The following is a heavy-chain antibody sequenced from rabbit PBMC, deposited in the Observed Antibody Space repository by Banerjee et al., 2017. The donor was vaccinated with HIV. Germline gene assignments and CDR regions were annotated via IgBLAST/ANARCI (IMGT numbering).Heavy chain of an antibody. Sequence: QSLEESGGDLVQPEGSLTLTCTASGFSFSNKYVMCWVRQAPGKGLEWIACIYAGSSDSTYYASWAKGRFTISSTSSTTVTLQMTSLTAADTATYFCARDLAGVIGWNFNLWGQGTLVTVS. D-gene: IGHD4-1*01. V-gene: IGHV1S40*01. CDR1: GFSFSNKYV. J-gene: IGHJ4*01. CDR2: IYAGSSDST. CDR3: ARDLAGVIGWNFNL.